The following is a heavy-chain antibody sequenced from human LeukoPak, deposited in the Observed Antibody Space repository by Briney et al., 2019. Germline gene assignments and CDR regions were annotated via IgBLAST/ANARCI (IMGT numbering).Heavy chain of an antibody. D-gene: IGHD2-2*01. J-gene: IGHJ2*01. CDR2: ISGSGGST. CDR1: GFTFSSYA. V-gene: IGHV3-23*01. CDR3: AKDGGYCSSTSCYGSHFDL. Sequence: PGGSLRLSCAASGFTFSSYAMSWVRQAPGKGLEWVSAISGSGGSTYYADSVKGRFTISRDNSKNTLYLQMNSLRAEDTAVYYCAKDGGYCSSTSCYGSHFDLWGRGTLVTVSS.